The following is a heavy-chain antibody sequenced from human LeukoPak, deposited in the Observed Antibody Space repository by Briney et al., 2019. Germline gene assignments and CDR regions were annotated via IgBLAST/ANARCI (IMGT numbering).Heavy chain of an antibody. CDR1: AGSISGSY. D-gene: IGHD2-2*01. V-gene: IGHV4-59*08. Sequence: PSETLSLTCTVSAGSISGSYWSWIRQRPGKGLEWIAYIYYRGSTDYNPSLKSRVTISVDTSKNQFSLKLNSVTAADTAVYYCARHGTRSFDYWGQGTLVTVSS. CDR2: IYYRGST. J-gene: IGHJ4*02. CDR3: ARHGTRSFDY.